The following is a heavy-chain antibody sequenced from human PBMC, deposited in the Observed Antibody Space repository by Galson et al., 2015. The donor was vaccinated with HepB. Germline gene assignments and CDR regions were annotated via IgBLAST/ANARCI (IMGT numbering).Heavy chain of an antibody. CDR3: AKGALGYSYGLYYFDY. CDR2: ISGSGGST. CDR1: GFTFSSYA. J-gene: IGHJ4*02. D-gene: IGHD5-18*01. V-gene: IGHV3-23*01. Sequence: SLRLSCAASGFTFSSYAMSWVRQAPGKGLEWVSAISGSGGSTYYADSVKGRFTISRDNSKNTLYLQMNSLRAEDTAVYYCAKGALGYSYGLYYFDYWGQGTLVTVSS.